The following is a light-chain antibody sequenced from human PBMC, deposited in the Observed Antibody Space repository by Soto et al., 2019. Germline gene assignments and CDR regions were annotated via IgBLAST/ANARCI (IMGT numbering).Light chain of an antibody. CDR3: TKYPGSHRT. J-gene: IGKJ1*01. Sequence: DSVLAQSPCTLSLAPRCICTLSCRASQNLGTLYLAWFQQKSGQAPRLLIYSASRRATGIPDRFTGSGSGTDFTLTINRVEPADFEVSFCTKYPGSHRTLGHRTKL. CDR2: SAS. CDR1: QNLGTLY. V-gene: IGKV3-20*01.